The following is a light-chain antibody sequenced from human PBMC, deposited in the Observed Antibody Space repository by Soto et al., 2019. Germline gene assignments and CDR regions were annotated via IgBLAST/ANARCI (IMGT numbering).Light chain of an antibody. CDR3: QSADSSGTFVI. CDR2: KDS. V-gene: IGLV3-25*03. CDR1: ALAKQY. J-gene: IGLJ2*01. Sequence: SYELTQPPSVSVSPGQTARITCSGDALAKQYVYWYQQKPGQAPVLVMSKDSERPSGIPERFSGASSGTTVTLTISGVQAEDEAEYHCQSADSSGTFVIFGGGTKLTVL.